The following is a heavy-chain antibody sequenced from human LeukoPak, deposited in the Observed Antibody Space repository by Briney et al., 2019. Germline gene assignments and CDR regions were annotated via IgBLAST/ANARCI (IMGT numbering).Heavy chain of an antibody. CDR1: GFTFSTYG. V-gene: IGHV3-33*01. J-gene: IGHJ4*02. Sequence: GRSLRLSCAASGFTFSTYGMHWVRQAPGKGLEWLAVIRYDGGNKYYGDSVRGRFTISRDNSKNTLYLQMNSLRAEDAAMYHCARALSAMVPDYWGQGTLLTVSS. CDR3: ARALSAMVPDY. CDR2: IRYDGGNK. D-gene: IGHD5-18*01.